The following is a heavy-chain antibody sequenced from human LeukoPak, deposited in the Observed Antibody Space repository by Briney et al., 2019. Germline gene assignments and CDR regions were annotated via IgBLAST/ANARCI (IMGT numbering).Heavy chain of an antibody. Sequence: SETLSLTCTVSGGSLSSGSYYWSWIRQPAGKGLEWIGRIYTSGSTNYNPSLKSRVTISVDTSKNQFSLKLSSVTAADTAVYYCARDLGLKTAAMGNLGYYYYYMDVWGKGTTVTVSS. CDR3: ARDLGLKTAAMGNLGYYYYYMDV. V-gene: IGHV4-61*02. D-gene: IGHD2-2*01. CDR2: IYTSGST. J-gene: IGHJ6*03. CDR1: GGSLSSGSYY.